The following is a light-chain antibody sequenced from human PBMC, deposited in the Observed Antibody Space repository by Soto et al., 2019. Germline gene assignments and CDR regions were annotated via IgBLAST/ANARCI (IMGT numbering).Light chain of an antibody. V-gene: IGKV1-9*01. CDR2: DAS. CDR1: QDFSNF. CDR3: QQLYSFPLT. Sequence: DIQLTQSPSFLSASIGDRVTITCRASQDFSNFLAWYQQKPGRAPKLLMYDASTLQSGVPSRFSGSGSGTEFTLTISSLQPEDFATYYCQQLYSFPLTFGGGTNVDIK. J-gene: IGKJ4*01.